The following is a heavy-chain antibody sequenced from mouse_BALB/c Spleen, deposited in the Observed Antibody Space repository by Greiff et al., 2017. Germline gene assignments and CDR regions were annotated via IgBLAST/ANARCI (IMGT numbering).Heavy chain of an antibody. V-gene: IGHV5-6-5*01. D-gene: IGHD1-2*01. J-gene: IGHJ1*01. CDR2: ISSGGST. Sequence: EVKVVESGGGLVKPGGSLKLSCAASGFTFSSYAMSWVRKTPEKRLEWVASISSGGSTYYPDSVKGRFTISRDNARNILYLQMISLRSEDTAMYYCARGRLPNWYFDVWGAGTTVTVSS. CDR3: ARGRLPNWYFDV. CDR1: GFTFSSYA.